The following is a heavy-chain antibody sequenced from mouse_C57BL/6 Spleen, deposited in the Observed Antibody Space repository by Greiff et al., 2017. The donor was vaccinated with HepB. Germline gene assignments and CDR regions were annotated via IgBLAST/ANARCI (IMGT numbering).Heavy chain of an antibody. V-gene: IGHV1-42*01. CDR1: GYSFTGYY. J-gene: IGHJ2*01. D-gene: IGHD3-1*01. Sequence: VQLQQSGPELVKPGASVKISCKASGYSFTGYYMNWVKQSPEKSLEWIGEINPSTGGTTYNQKFKAKATLTVDKSSSTAYMQLKSLTSEDYAVYYCARRAYIDYWGQGTTLTVSS. CDR2: INPSTGGT. CDR3: ARRAYIDY.